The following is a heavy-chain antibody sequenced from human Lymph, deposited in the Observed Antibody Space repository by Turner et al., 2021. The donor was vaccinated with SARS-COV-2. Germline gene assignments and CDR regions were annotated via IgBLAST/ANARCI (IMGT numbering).Heavy chain of an antibody. CDR2: ISGDGGST. J-gene: IGHJ4*02. D-gene: IGHD5-12*01. CDR1: GVTFDVYA. Sequence: EVKLVESGEGVVQPGGSLRLACAAAGVTFDVYAMHWVRQAPGKGLEWVSLISGDGGSTYYADSVKGRFTISRDDSKNSLYLQINSLRTEDTALYYCAKEGLSGRRLQFVPYFAYWGQGTLVSVSS. CDR3: AKEGLSGRRLQFVPYFAY. V-gene: IGHV3-43*02.